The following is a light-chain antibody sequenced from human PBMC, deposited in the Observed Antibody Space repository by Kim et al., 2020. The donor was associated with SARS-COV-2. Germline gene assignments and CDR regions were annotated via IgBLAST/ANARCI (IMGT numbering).Light chain of an antibody. CDR1: ALPEKQ. CDR3: QSADGSGTYV. Sequence: SYELTQPPSVSVSPGQTARITCSGDALPEKQTYWYQQKSGQAPLLLIYKDSERPSGIPGRFSGSSSGTKVTLTISGVQAEDDADYYCQSADGSGTYVFGT. J-gene: IGLJ1*01. V-gene: IGLV3-25*03. CDR2: KDS.